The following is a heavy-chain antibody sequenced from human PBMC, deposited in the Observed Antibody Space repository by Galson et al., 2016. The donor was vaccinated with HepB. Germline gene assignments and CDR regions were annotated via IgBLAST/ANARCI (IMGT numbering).Heavy chain of an antibody. CDR1: GGSVNSAEYY. V-gene: IGHV4-31*03. CDR3: ARFYGVLGYFDY. CDR2: IYNSGSA. Sequence: TLSLTCSVSGGSVNSAEYYWSWIRQHPGKGLEWIGYIYNSGSAYYNPSLKSRLIISVDTSKNQLSLKLSSVTAADTAVYYCARFYGVLGYFDYWGQGTLVTVSA. D-gene: IGHD4-17*01. J-gene: IGHJ4*02.